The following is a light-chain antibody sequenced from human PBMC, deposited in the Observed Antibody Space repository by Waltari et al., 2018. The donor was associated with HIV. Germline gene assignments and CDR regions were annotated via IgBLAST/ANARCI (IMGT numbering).Light chain of an antibody. CDR1: SSDIGGYKY. J-gene: IGLJ3*02. CDR2: EVS. Sequence: QSALTQPASVSGSPGQSITISCTGTSSDIGGYKYVSWYQQQPGKAPNLNLSEVSNRPSGVATRFSGSKSGNTASLTISGLQAEDEADYYCSSYTTSSTWVFGGGTKLTVL. V-gene: IGLV2-14*01. CDR3: SSYTTSSTWV.